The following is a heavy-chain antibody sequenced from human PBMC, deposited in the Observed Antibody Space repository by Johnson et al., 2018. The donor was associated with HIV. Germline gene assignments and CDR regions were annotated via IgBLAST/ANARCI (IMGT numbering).Heavy chain of an antibody. CDR3: ACLAHDAFDI. CDR2: IKQDGSEK. CDR1: GFTFRSYG. V-gene: IGHV3-7*02. J-gene: IGHJ3*02. D-gene: IGHD3-16*01. Sequence: VQLVESGGGLVQPGGSLRLSCAASGFTFRSYGMHWVRQAPGKGLEWVANIKQDGSEKYYVDSVKGRFTISRDNSKNTLYLQMNSLRAEDTAVYYCACLAHDAFDIWGQGTMVTVSS.